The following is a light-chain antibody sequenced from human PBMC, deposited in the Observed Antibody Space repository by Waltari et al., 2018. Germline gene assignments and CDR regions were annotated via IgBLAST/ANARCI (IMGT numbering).Light chain of an antibody. CDR3: QQYYSFPYT. CDR2: AAS. Sequence: AIWMTQSPALLSASTGASVTLSCRMSQGIGSYLAWYQQKPGNAPELLIYAASTLQSGVPSRVSGSGSGTDFTLTISCLQSEDFATYYCQQYYSFPYTFGQGTKLEIK. CDR1: QGIGSY. V-gene: IGKV1D-8*02. J-gene: IGKJ2*01.